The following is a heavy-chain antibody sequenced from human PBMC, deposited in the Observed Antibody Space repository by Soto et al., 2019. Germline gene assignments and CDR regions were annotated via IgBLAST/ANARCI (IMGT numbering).Heavy chain of an antibody. CDR1: GGSFTSNNW. D-gene: IGHD1-7*01. V-gene: IGHV4-4*02. Sequence: SETLSLTCAVSGGSFTSNNWWTWVRQPPGQGLEWIGEIYRTGSTNYNPSLKSRVTISLDRSENQFSLKVTSLTAADMAVYYCASRDPGTSVDYWGQGTLVTVSS. J-gene: IGHJ4*02. CDR3: ASRDPGTSVDY. CDR2: IYRTGST.